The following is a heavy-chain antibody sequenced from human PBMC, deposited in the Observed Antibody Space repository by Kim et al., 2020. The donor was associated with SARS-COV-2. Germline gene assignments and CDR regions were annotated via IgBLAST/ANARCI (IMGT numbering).Heavy chain of an antibody. CDR3: ARGSPGHYYDSSGYKPFDY. CDR2: IIPIFGTA. V-gene: IGHV1-69*13. J-gene: IGHJ4*02. CDR1: GGTFSSYA. D-gene: IGHD3-22*01. Sequence: SVKVSCKASGGTFSSYAISWVRQAPGQGLEWMGGIIPIFGTANYAQKFQGRVTITADESTSTAYMELSSLRSEDTAVYYCARGSPGHYYDSSGYKPFDYWGQGTLVTVSS.